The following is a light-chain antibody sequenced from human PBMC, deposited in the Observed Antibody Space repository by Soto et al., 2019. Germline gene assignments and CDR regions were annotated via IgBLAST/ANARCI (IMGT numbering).Light chain of an antibody. CDR1: QGISNY. V-gene: IGKV1-27*01. Sequence: DIQMTQSPSSLSASAGDSVAITCRASQGISNYLAWFQQKPGKAPKLLVYAASTSQLGVPSRFSGSGSGTDFTLTIDSLQPEDVATYYCQQYNNAPWTFGQGTKVEIK. CDR3: QQYNNAPWT. J-gene: IGKJ1*01. CDR2: AAS.